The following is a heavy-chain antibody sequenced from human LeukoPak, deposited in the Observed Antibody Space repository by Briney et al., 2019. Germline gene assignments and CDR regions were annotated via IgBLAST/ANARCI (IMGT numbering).Heavy chain of an antibody. CDR1: GFTFTIYG. D-gene: IGHD1-26*01. CDR2: ISGSDYTT. Sequence: GGTLRLSCAASGFTFTIYGMNWVRQAPGKGLEWVSGISGSDYTTYYADSVKGRFTISRDNSKNTLYLQMNSLRAEDTAVYYCAKPVVGATTWGQGTLVTVSS. J-gene: IGHJ4*02. V-gene: IGHV3-23*01. CDR3: AKPVVGATT.